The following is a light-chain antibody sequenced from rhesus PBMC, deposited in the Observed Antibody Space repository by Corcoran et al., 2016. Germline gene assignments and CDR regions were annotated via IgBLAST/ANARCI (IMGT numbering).Light chain of an antibody. Sequence: GDTVTITCRASQGISSYLNWFQQKPGKAPKLLIYAASSLESGVPSRFSGSGSGTDFTLTISSLQPEDFAAYYCLQHNSYPWTFGQGTKVEIK. CDR3: LQHNSYPWT. CDR1: QGISSY. V-gene: IGKV1-28*03. CDR2: AAS. J-gene: IGKJ1*01.